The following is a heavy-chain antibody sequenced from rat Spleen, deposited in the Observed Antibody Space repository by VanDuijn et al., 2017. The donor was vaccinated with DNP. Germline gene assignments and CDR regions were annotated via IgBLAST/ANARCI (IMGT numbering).Heavy chain of an antibody. CDR2: MRYNGDT. J-gene: IGHJ2*01. CDR3: TRGIGTTDNWFAY. Sequence: QVQLKESGPGLVQPSQTLSLTCTVSGFSLTSYNVHWVRQPPGKGLEWMGRMRYNGDTSYNSALKSRLSISRDTSKNQVFLKMNSLQTDDTGTYYCTRGIGTTDNWFAYWGQGVMVTVSS. CDR1: GFSLTSYN. V-gene: IGHV2-63*01. D-gene: IGHD1-5*01.